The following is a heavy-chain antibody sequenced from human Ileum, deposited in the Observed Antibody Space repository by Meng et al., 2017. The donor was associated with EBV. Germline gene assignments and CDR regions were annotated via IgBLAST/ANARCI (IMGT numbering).Heavy chain of an antibody. V-gene: IGHV4-28*01. J-gene: IGHJ4*02. D-gene: IGHD1-26*01. CDR2: IYYSGTT. Sequence: QPQESRPALVNPADPLSHTRALSGTSTSTTNWWGWIRQPPGKGLEWIGHIYYSGTTYNNPSLKSRVTMSIDPSKNQFTLKLSSVTAVDTAVYSCARNSESGSYIDYWGLGTLVTVSS. CDR1: GTSTSTTNW. CDR3: ARNSESGSYIDY.